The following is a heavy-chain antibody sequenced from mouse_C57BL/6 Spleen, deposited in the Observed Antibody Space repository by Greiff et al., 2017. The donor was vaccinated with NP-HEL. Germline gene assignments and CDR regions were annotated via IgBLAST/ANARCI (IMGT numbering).Heavy chain of an antibody. D-gene: IGHD1-1*01. V-gene: IGHV1-81*01. CDR3: ARDYGSSLFFDY. Sequence: VQLQQSGAELARPGASVKLSCKASGYTFTSYGISWVKQRTGQGLEWIGEIYPRSGTTYYNEKFKGKATLTADKSSSTAYMELRSLTSEDSAVYFCARDYGSSLFFDYWGQGTTLTVSS. CDR2: IYPRSGTT. J-gene: IGHJ2*01. CDR1: GYTFTSYG.